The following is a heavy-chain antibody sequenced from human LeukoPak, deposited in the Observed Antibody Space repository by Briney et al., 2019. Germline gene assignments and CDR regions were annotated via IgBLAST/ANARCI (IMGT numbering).Heavy chain of an antibody. D-gene: IGHD6-13*01. J-gene: IGHJ3*02. CDR2: ISWISGSI. Sequence: GGSLRLSCAASGFTFDDYAMHWVRQAPGKGLEWVSGISWISGSIGYADSVKGRFTISRDNAKNSLYLQMNSLRAEDTALYYCAKDILAAAVVAFDIWGQGTMVTVSS. CDR3: AKDILAAAVVAFDI. V-gene: IGHV3-9*01. CDR1: GFTFDDYA.